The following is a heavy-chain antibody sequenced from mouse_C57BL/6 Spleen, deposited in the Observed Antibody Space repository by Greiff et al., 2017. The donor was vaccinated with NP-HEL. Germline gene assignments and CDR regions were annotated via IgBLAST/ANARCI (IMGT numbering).Heavy chain of an antibody. Sequence: VQLQQSGAELVRPGASVKLSCTASGFNIKDDYMPWVKQRPEQGLEWIGWIDPENGDTEYASKFQGKATITADTSSNTAYLQLSSLTSEDTAVYYCTGSGYDFYFDYWGQGTTLTVSS. D-gene: IGHD2-2*01. J-gene: IGHJ2*01. CDR2: IDPENGDT. CDR1: GFNIKDDY. CDR3: TGSGYDFYFDY. V-gene: IGHV14-4*01.